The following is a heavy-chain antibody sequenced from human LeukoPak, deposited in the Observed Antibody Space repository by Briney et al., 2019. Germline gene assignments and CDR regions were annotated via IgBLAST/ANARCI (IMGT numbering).Heavy chain of an antibody. CDR2: IYYSGGT. CDR3: ARATYSSWYFDY. V-gene: IGHV4-59*01. CDR1: GGSISSYY. Sequence: PSETLSLTCTVSGGSISSYYWSWIRQPPGKGLEWIGYIYYSGGTNYNPSLKSRATISVDTSKNQFSLKLSSVTAADTAVYYCARATYSSWYFDYWGQGTLVTVSS. D-gene: IGHD6-13*01. J-gene: IGHJ4*02.